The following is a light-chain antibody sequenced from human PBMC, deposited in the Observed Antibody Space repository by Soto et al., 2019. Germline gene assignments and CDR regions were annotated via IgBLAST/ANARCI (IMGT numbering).Light chain of an antibody. Sequence: QSVLTQPASVSGSPGQSITISCTGTSSDVGFYNYVSWYQQQHPGKAPKLMIYEVDNRPSGVSIRFSGSKSGNTASLTISGLLDEEEADYYCSSYEHGSTYVFGTGTKVTV. J-gene: IGLJ1*01. CDR1: SSDVGFYNY. V-gene: IGLV2-14*01. CDR2: EVD. CDR3: SSYEHGSTYV.